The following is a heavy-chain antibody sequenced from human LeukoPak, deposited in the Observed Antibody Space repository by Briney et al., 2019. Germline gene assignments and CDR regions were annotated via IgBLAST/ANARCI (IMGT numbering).Heavy chain of an antibody. CDR3: ARNTWQWLPFDD. CDR1: GGSFSGDF. V-gene: IGHV4-34*01. D-gene: IGHD5-12*01. Sequence: SETLSLTCAVYGGSFSGDFWSWIRQSPGKGLEWIGEINHGGSTTYNPSLQSRVAMSVDTSTNQIYLKMASVTAADTAIYYCARNTWQWLPFDDWGQGTQVTVSS. J-gene: IGHJ4*02. CDR2: INHGGST.